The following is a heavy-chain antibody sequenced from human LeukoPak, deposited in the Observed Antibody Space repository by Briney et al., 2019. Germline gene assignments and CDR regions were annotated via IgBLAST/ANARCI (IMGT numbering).Heavy chain of an antibody. CDR2: IYSGGST. Sequence: PGGSLRLSCAASGFTVSSNYMSWVRQAPGKGLEWVSVIYSGGSTYYADSVKGRFTISRDHSKNALYLQMNSLRAEDTAVYYCARAVVPDYDPYYFDYWGQGTLVTVSS. D-gene: IGHD3-22*01. J-gene: IGHJ4*02. CDR3: ARAVVPDYDPYYFDY. CDR1: GFTVSSNY. V-gene: IGHV3-53*01.